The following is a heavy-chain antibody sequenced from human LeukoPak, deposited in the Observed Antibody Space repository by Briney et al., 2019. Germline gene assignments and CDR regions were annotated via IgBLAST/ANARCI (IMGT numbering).Heavy chain of an antibody. J-gene: IGHJ4*02. D-gene: IGHD3-10*01. CDR3: ARGWFGEFNLTPLDY. V-gene: IGHV1-3*01. Sequence: ASVKVSCKASGYTFTSYAMHWVRQAPGQRLEWMGWINAGNGNTKYSQKFQGRVTITRDTSASTAYMELSSLRSEDTAVYYCARGWFGEFNLTPLDYWGQGTLVTVSS. CDR2: INAGNGNT. CDR1: GYTFTSYA.